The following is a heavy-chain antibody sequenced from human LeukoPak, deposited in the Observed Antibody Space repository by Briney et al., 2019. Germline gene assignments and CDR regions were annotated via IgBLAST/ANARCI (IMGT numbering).Heavy chain of an antibody. CDR1: GFTFSSYW. CDR2: VNSAASST. Sequence: WGSLRLSCAASGFTFSSYWMHWVRQAPGKGLVWVSRVNSAASSTSYADSVRGRFTISRDNVKNTVYLQMNSLRAEDTAVYYCAREGYTVTIDSWGQGTLVTVSS. V-gene: IGHV3-74*01. J-gene: IGHJ4*02. CDR3: AREGYTVTIDS. D-gene: IGHD4-17*01.